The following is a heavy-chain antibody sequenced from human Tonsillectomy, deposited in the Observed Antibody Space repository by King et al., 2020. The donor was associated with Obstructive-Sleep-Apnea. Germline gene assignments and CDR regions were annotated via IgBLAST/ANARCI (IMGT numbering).Heavy chain of an antibody. J-gene: IGHJ5*02. CDR1: GFTFSTYA. CDR3: AWDGPVVVPAAMPGFNWFDP. CDR2: ISYDGSNK. V-gene: IGHV3-30-3*01. Sequence: VQLVESGGGVVQPGRSLRLSCAASGFTFSTYAMYWVRQAPGKGLEWVAVISYDGSNKYYADSVKGRFTISRDNSKNTLYLQMNSLRAEDTAVYYCAWDGPVVVPAAMPGFNWFDPWGQGTLVIVSS. D-gene: IGHD2-2*01.